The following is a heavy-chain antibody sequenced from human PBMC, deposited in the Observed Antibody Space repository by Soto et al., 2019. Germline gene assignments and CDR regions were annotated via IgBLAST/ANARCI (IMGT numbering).Heavy chain of an antibody. CDR3: ARDRWLPSYYYDGMDV. CDR2: ISSSSSYI. D-gene: IGHD6-19*01. V-gene: IGHV3-21*01. J-gene: IGHJ6*02. CDR1: GFTFSSYS. Sequence: EVQLVESGGGLVKPGGSLRLSCAASGFTFSSYSMNWVRQAPGKGLEWVSSISSSSSYIYYADSVKGRFTISRDNAKNSLYLQMNSLRAEDTAVYYCARDRWLPSYYYDGMDVWGQGTTVTVSS.